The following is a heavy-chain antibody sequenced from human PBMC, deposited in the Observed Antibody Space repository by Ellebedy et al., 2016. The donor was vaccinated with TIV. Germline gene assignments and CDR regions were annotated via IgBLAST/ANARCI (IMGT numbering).Heavy chain of an antibody. CDR2: IIPIFGTA. CDR3: ARRGDEHFDY. D-gene: IGHD3-16*01. CDR1: GGTFSSYA. V-gene: IGHV1-69*13. Sequence: AASVKVSCKASGGTFSSYAISWVRQAPGQGLEWMGGIIPIFGTANYAQKFQGRVTITADESTSTAYMELSSLRSEDTAVYYCARRGDEHFDYWGQGTLVTVSS. J-gene: IGHJ4*02.